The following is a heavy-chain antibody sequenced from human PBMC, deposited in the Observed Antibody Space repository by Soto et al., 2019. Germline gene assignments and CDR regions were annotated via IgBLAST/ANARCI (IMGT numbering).Heavy chain of an antibody. CDR2: IHDSGST. CDR3: VRLKTYHILKKSDY. CDR1: GGSIGSSNW. Sequence: SETLSLTCAVSGGSIGSSNWWTWVRQSPGKGLEWIGEIHDSGSTNYSPSLKSRVTISLDKSKNQFSLNLSSVTAADTAVYYCVRLKTYHILKKSDYWGQGSLVTVSS. D-gene: IGHD3-9*01. J-gene: IGHJ4*02. V-gene: IGHV4-4*02.